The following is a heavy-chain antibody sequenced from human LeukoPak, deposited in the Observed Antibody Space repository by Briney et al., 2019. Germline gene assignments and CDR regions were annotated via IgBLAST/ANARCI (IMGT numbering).Heavy chain of an antibody. J-gene: IGHJ4*02. CDR1: GGSFSGYY. CDR2: INHSVST. V-gene: IGHV4-34*01. CDR3: ARGQGYSYGSYYFDY. D-gene: IGHD5-18*01. Sequence: PSETLSLTCAVYGGSFSGYYWSWIRQPPGKGLEWSGEINHSVSTNYNPSLKRRATISVETSKNQFSLKVSSVTAADTAVYYCARGQGYSYGSYYFDYWGQGTLVTVSS.